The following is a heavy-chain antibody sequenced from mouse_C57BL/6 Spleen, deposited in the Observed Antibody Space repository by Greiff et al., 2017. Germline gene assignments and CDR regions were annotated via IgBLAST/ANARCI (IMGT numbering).Heavy chain of an antibody. J-gene: IGHJ3*01. Sequence: EVKLVESGGDLVKPGGSLKLSCAASGFTFSSYGMSWVRQTPDKRLEWVATISSGGSYTYYPDSVKGRFTISRDNAKNTLYLQMSSLKSEDTAMYYWASIYYGNYVPFAYWGQGTLVTVSA. CDR1: GFTFSSYG. D-gene: IGHD2-1*01. V-gene: IGHV5-6*01. CDR3: ASIYYGNYVPFAY. CDR2: ISSGGSYT.